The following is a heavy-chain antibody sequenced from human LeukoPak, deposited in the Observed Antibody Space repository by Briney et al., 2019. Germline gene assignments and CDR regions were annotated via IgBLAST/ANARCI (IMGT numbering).Heavy chain of an antibody. V-gene: IGHV3-30-3*01. CDR2: ISADGNNE. CDR1: GFIFSNYP. CDR3: ARNDPDSSED. J-gene: IGHJ4*02. Sequence: GGSLRLSCAASGFIFSNYPMHWVRQAPGKGLEWVAVISADGNNEHYADSAKGRFTLSRDNAKSTAYLQMNSLRSVDTAVYYCARNDPDSSEDWGQGTLVTVSS. D-gene: IGHD3-22*01.